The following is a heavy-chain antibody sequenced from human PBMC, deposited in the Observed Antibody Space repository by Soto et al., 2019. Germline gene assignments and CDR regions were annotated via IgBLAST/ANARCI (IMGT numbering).Heavy chain of an antibody. CDR2: IDPSDSYT. V-gene: IGHV5-10-1*01. Sequence: PGESLKISCKGSGYSSTSYWISWVRQMPGKGLEWMGRIDPSDSYTNYSPSFQGHVTISADKSISTAYLQWSSLKASDTAMYYCASSGSYAGAYYYYGMDVWGQGTTVTVSS. CDR1: GYSSTSYW. J-gene: IGHJ6*02. D-gene: IGHD1-26*01. CDR3: ASSGSYAGAYYYYGMDV.